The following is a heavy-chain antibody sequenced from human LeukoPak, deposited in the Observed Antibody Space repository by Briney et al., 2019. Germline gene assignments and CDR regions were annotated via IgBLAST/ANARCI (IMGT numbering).Heavy chain of an antibody. D-gene: IGHD2/OR15-2a*01. Sequence: GGSLRLSCAASGFTFSSYNINWVRQAPGKGLEWVSSISSSSSYIFYADSVKGRFTISRDNSRNTVYLQMNSLRVADTALYFCARENIFDFWGQGTLVTVSS. CDR1: GFTFSSYN. V-gene: IGHV3-21*04. CDR2: ISSSSSYI. J-gene: IGHJ4*01. CDR3: ARENIFDF.